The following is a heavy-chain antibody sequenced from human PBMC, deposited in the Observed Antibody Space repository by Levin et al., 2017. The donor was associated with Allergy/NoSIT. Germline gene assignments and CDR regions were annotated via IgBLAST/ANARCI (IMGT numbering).Heavy chain of an antibody. D-gene: IGHD6-13*01. CDR1: GYTFTAYN. CDR3: ARVRRSSSYYGNDAFDI. J-gene: IGHJ3*02. Sequence: GESLKISCKASGYTFTAYNIYWVRQAPGQGLEWMGRINPNNGGTNYAQKFQGRVTMTRGTSISTAYMELSRLRSDDTAIYYCARVRRSSSYYGNDAFDIWGQGTMVTVSS. CDR2: INPNNGGT. V-gene: IGHV1-2*06.